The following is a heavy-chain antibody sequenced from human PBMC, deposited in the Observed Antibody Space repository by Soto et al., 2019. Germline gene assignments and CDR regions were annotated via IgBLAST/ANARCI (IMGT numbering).Heavy chain of an antibody. J-gene: IGHJ6*02. CDR1: GGTFSSYA. CDR3: AGIRFGEGRYYYGMDV. CDR2: IIPIFGTA. V-gene: IGHV1-69*13. Sequence: ASVTVSCKASGGTFSSYAISWVRQAPGQGLEWMGGIIPIFGTANYAQKFQGRVTITADESTSTAYMELSSLRSEDTAVYYCAGIRFGEGRYYYGMDVWGQGTTVTVS. D-gene: IGHD3-10*01.